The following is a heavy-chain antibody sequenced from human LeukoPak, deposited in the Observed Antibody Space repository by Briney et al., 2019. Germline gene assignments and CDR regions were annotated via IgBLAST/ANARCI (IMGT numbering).Heavy chain of an antibody. D-gene: IGHD1-26*01. CDR1: GGSISSSSYY. CDR3: ARDVAGSLDY. CDR2: IYYSGST. Sequence: PSETLSLTCTVSGGSISSSSYYWGWIRQPPGKGLEWIGSIYYSGSTYYNPSLKSRVTISVDTSKNQFSLKLSSVTAADTAVYYCARDVAGSLDYWGQGTLVTVSS. J-gene: IGHJ4*02. V-gene: IGHV4-39*02.